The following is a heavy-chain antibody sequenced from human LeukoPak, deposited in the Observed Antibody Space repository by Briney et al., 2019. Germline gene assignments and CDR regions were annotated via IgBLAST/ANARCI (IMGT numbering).Heavy chain of an antibody. CDR1: GYTFTNYG. D-gene: IGHD3-22*01. CDR2: ISAYNGNT. CDR3: ARDQYDSSGTLFDY. Sequence: VASVKVSCKASGYTFTNYGISWVRQAPGQGLEWMGWISAYNGNTNYAQKLQGRVTMTTDTSTSTGYMELRSLRSDDTAGYYCARDQYDSSGTLFDYWGQGTLVTVSS. J-gene: IGHJ4*02. V-gene: IGHV1-18*01.